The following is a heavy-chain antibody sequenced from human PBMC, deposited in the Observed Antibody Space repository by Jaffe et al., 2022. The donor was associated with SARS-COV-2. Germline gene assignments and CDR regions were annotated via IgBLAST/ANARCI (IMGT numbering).Heavy chain of an antibody. CDR3: ARASGVGATTPYYFDY. CDR1: GGSISSGSYY. J-gene: IGHJ4*02. D-gene: IGHD1-26*01. Sequence: QVQLQESGPGLVKPSQTLSLTCTVSGGSISSGSYYWSWIRQPAGKGLEWIGRIYTSGSTNYNPSLKSRVTISVDTSKNQFSLKLSSVTAADTAVYYCARASGVGATTPYYFDYWGQGTLVTVSS. V-gene: IGHV4-61*02. CDR2: IYTSGST.